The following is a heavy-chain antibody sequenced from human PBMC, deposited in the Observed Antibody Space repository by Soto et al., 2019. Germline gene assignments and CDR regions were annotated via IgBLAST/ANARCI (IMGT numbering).Heavy chain of an antibody. V-gene: IGHV3-23*01. D-gene: IGHD2-21*02. CDR1: GFSFSSYA. J-gene: IGHJ5*02. CDR3: ATGLTLPVRPSFDT. CDR2: ISARGGSS. Sequence: DVQLLESGGGLVQPGGSLRLSCAASGFSFSSYAMVWVRQAPGKGLEWVAVISARGGSSYFADSVKGRFTLSRDNSKNVLSLEMNSLRAEDTAIYFCATGLTLPVRPSFDTWGQGTLLTVSS.